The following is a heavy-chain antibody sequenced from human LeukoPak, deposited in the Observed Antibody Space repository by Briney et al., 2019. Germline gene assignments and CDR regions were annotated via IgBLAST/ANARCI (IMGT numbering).Heavy chain of an antibody. J-gene: IGHJ5*02. Sequence: ASVKVSCKASGYTFTGYYMHWVRQAPGQGLEWMGWINPNSGDTNYAQKFQGRVTMTRDTSISTAYMELSRLRSDDTAVYYCAREAVAGLNWFDPWGQGTLVTVSS. V-gene: IGHV1-2*02. CDR1: GYTFTGYY. CDR3: AREAVAGLNWFDP. CDR2: INPNSGDT. D-gene: IGHD6-19*01.